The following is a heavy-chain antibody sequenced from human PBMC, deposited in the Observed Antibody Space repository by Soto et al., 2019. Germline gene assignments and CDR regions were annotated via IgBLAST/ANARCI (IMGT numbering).Heavy chain of an antibody. V-gene: IGHV1-18*01. CDR1: GYTFTSYG. D-gene: IGHD1-26*01. CDR2: ISAYNGNT. Sequence: ASVKVSCKASGYTFTSYGIGWVRQAPGQGLEWMGWISAYNGNTNYAQKLQGRVTMTTDTSTSTAYMELRSLRSDDTAVYYCARSARSYSPLDYWGQGTLVTVSS. CDR3: ARSARSYSPLDY. J-gene: IGHJ4*02.